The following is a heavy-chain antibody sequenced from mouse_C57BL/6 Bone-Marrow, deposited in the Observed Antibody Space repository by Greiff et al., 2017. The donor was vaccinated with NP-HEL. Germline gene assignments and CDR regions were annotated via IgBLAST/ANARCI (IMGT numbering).Heavy chain of an antibody. Sequence: VQLQQSGPVLVKPGASVKMSCKASGYTFTDYYMNWVKQSHGKSLEWIGVINPYNGGTSYNQKFKGKATLTVDKSSSTAYMELNSLTSEDSAVYYCARRAGTGEYYAMDYWGQGTSVTVSS. V-gene: IGHV1-19*01. J-gene: IGHJ4*01. D-gene: IGHD4-1*01. CDR3: ARRAGTGEYYAMDY. CDR2: INPYNGGT. CDR1: GYTFTDYY.